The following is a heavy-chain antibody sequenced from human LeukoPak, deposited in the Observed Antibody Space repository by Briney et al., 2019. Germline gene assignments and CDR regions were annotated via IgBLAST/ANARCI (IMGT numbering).Heavy chain of an antibody. Sequence: GESLKISCKASGYPFTTYWIGWVRQMPGKGLEWMGIIYPADSETAYSPSFQGQVTISADKSIRTAYLQWSSLKTSDSAMYYCARTSTVGRAFDIWGQGTMVTVSS. CDR3: ARTSTVGRAFDI. J-gene: IGHJ3*02. D-gene: IGHD4-23*01. CDR1: GYPFTTYW. CDR2: IYPADSET. V-gene: IGHV5-51*01.